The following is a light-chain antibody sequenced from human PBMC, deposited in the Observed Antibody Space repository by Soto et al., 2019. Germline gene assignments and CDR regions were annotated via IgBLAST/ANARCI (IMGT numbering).Light chain of an antibody. CDR2: GAS. J-gene: IGKJ2*01. CDR3: QQYGGVPYT. V-gene: IGKV3-20*01. CDR1: QSVRSNF. Sequence: EIVLTQSPGTLSLSPGERATLSCRASQSVRSNFLAWYQQKPGQAPRLLIYGASNRATGIPDRFSGSGSGTDFTLTITRLEPEDFAMYYCQQYGGVPYTFGQGTKLEIK.